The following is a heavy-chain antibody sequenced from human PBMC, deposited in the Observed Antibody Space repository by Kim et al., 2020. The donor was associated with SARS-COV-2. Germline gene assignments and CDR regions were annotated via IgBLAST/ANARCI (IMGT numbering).Heavy chain of an antibody. V-gene: IGHV1-18*01. CDR2: ISAYNGNT. CDR1: GYTFTSYG. J-gene: IGHJ6*02. CDR3: ARSDDIVVVPAASKPYYYYYGMDV. Sequence: ASVKVSCKASGYTFTSYGISWVRQAPGQGLEWMGWISAYNGNTNYAQKLQGRVTMTTDTSTSTAYMELRSLRSDDTAVYYCARSDDIVVVPAASKPYYYYYGMDVWGQGTTVTVSS. D-gene: IGHD2-2*01.